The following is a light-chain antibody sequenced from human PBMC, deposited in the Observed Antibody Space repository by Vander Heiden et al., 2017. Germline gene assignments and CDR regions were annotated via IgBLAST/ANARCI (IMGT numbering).Light chain of an antibody. Sequence: QSALTQPPSASGSPGQPVTISCTVSSSDVGGYHYVSWYQKHPGKAPKLIIYEINKRPSGAPDRFSGSKSGNTASLTVSGLQTDDEADYYCSSYADSDNLVVFGGGTKLTVL. CDR2: EIN. CDR3: SSYADSDNLVV. V-gene: IGLV2-8*01. CDR1: SSDVGGYHY. J-gene: IGLJ2*01.